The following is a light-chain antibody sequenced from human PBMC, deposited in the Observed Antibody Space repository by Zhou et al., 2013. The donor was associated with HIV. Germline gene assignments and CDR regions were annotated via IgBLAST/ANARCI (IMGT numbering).Light chain of an antibody. V-gene: IGKV3D-15*03. Sequence: EIVMTQSPATLSVSPGERATLSCRASQSVSRNLAWYQQKPGQAPRLLIYGASIRATGIPARFSGSASGTEFTLTISILQSEDFAVYYCQHYNNWPITFGQGTRLEI. CDR2: GAS. J-gene: IGKJ5*01. CDR1: QSVSRN. CDR3: QHYNNWPIT.